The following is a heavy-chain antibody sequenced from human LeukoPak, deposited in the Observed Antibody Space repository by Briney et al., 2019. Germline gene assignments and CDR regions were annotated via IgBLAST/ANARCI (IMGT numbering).Heavy chain of an antibody. CDR1: GFTFSSYG. D-gene: IGHD3-10*01. CDR3: AKEYGLLWFGELLAGY. J-gene: IGHJ4*02. CDR2: ISYDGSNK. Sequence: AGGSLRLSCAASGFTFSSYGMHWVRQAPGKGLEWVAVISYDGSNKYYADSVKGRFTISRDNSKNTLYLQMNSLRAEDTAVYYCAKEYGLLWFGELLAGYWGQGTLVTVSS. V-gene: IGHV3-30*18.